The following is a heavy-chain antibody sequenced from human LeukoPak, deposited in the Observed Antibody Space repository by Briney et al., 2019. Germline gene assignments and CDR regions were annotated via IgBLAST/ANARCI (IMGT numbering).Heavy chain of an antibody. CDR1: GGSFSGYY. D-gene: IGHD2-15*01. V-gene: IGHV4-34*01. J-gene: IGHJ6*02. Sequence: SSETLSLTCAVYGGSFSGYYWSWIRQPPGKGLEWIGEINHSGSTNYNPSLKSRVTISVDTSKNQFSLKLSSVTAADTAVYYCARGPILGYCSGGSCYSYYYGMDVWGQGTTVTVSS. CDR3: ARGPILGYCSGGSCYSYYYGMDV. CDR2: INHSGST.